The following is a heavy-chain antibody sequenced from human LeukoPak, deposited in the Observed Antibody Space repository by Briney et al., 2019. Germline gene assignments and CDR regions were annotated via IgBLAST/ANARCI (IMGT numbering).Heavy chain of an antibody. V-gene: IGHV1-2*02. D-gene: IGHD5-12*01. Sequence: ASVKVSCKASGYTFTGYYMHWVRQAPGQGLEWMGWINPNSGGTNYAQKFQGRVTMTRDTSISTAYMELSSLRSEDTAVYYCARGPGLATIWSRYYMDVWGEGTTVTISS. CDR1: GYTFTGYY. CDR2: INPNSGGT. CDR3: ARGPGLATIWSRYYMDV. J-gene: IGHJ6*03.